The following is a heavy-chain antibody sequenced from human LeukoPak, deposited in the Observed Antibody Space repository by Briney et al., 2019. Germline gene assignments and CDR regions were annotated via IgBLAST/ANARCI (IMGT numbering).Heavy chain of an antibody. CDR3: AKDGLVEYSYGLLAGYYYYYMDV. D-gene: IGHD5-18*01. Sequence: GGSLRLSCAASGFTFSSYGMHWVRQAPGKGLEWVAVISYDGSNKYYTDSVKGRFTISRDNSKNTLYLQMNSLRAEETAVYYCAKDGLVEYSYGLLAGYYYYYMDVWGKGTTVTVSS. V-gene: IGHV3-30*18. CDR1: GFTFSSYG. CDR2: ISYDGSNK. J-gene: IGHJ6*03.